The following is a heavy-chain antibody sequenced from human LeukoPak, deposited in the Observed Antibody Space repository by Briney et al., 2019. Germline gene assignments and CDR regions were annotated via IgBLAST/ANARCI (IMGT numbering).Heavy chain of an antibody. J-gene: IGHJ2*01. CDR3: ARIPAGLLYWYFDL. D-gene: IGHD2-2*01. CDR2: INHSGST. CDR1: GGSFSGYY. V-gene: IGHV4-34*01. Sequence: SETLSLACAVYGGSFSGYYWSWIRQPPGKGLEWIGEINHSGSTNYNPSLKSRVTISVDTSKNQFSLKLSSVTAADTAVYYCARIPAGLLYWYFDLWGRGTLVTVSS.